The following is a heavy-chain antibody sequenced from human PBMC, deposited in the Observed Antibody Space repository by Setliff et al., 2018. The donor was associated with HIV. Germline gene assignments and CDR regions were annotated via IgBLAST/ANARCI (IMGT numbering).Heavy chain of an antibody. Sequence: PGGSLRLSCSPSESMFSPFTMHWVRQAPGKGLEWVAFISHDESIKHYADSVRGRFTISRDNPKKLLFLQMSGLRLDDTAMYFCARAGIAYDDNSSLRYWGQGTQVTVSS. J-gene: IGHJ4*02. CDR2: ISHDESIK. CDR3: ARAGIAYDDNSSLRY. V-gene: IGHV3-30*03. CDR1: ESMFSPFT. D-gene: IGHD3-22*01.